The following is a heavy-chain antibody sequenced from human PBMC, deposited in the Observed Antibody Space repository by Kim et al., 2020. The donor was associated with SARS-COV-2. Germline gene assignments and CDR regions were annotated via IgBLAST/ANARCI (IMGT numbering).Heavy chain of an antibody. CDR2: IYTSGST. CDR1: GGSISSGSYY. CDR3: ARESLYYGSGSYYYYYYGMDV. V-gene: IGHV4-61*02. D-gene: IGHD3-10*01. Sequence: SETLSLTCTVSGGSISSGSYYWSRIRQPAGKGLEWIGRIYTSGSTNYNPSLKSRVTISVDTSKNQFSLKLSSVTAADTAVYYCARESLYYGSGSYYYYYYGMDVWGQGTTVTVSS. J-gene: IGHJ6*02.